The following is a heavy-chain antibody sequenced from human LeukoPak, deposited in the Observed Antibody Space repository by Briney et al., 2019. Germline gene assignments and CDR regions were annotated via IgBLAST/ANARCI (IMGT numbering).Heavy chain of an antibody. CDR1: GYSISSGYY. CDR3: AREDSGSSAFDY. Sequence: SETLSLTCTVSGYSISSGYYWGWIRQPPGKGLEWIGSIYHSGSTYYNPSLKSRVTISVDTSKNQFSLKLSSVTAADTAVYYCAREDSGSSAFDYWGQGTLVTVSS. CDR2: IYHSGST. D-gene: IGHD1-26*01. V-gene: IGHV4-38-2*02. J-gene: IGHJ4*02.